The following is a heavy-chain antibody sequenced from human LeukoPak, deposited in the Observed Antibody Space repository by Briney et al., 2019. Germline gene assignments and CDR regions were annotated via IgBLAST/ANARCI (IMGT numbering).Heavy chain of an antibody. CDR2: IYYSGST. V-gene: IGHV4-59*12. Sequence: SETLSLTCTVSGGSISSYYWSWIRQPPGKGLEWIGYIYYSGSTNYNPSLKSRVTISVDTSKNQFSLKLSSVTAAGTAVYYCASYYYYGSGSFRDAFDIWGQGTMVTVSS. CDR3: ASYYYYGSGSFRDAFDI. J-gene: IGHJ3*02. D-gene: IGHD3-10*01. CDR1: GGSISSYY.